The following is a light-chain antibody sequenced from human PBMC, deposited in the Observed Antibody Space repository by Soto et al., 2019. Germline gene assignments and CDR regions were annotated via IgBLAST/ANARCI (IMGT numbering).Light chain of an antibody. CDR3: QQFSDYQYP. J-gene: IGKJ2*01. CDR2: DVS. Sequence: AIQLTQSPSSLSASVGDRVTITCRASPGISSALAWYQQTPGNAPKLLIYDVSTLQSGVPSRFSGSGSGTDFTLPISSLQPEESATYYCQQFSDYQYPFGQGTKRQIK. V-gene: IGKV1D-13*01. CDR1: PGISSA.